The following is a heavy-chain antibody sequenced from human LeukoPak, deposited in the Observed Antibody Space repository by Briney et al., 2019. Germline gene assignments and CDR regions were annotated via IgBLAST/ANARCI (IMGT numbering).Heavy chain of an antibody. Sequence: GASVKVSCKASGYTFTGYYMHWVRQAPGQGLEWMGWINPNSGGTNYAQKFQGRVTMTRDTSISTAYMELSRLRSDDTAVYYCARVDYGAIPYYYYMDVWGKGTTVTVSS. J-gene: IGHJ6*03. V-gene: IGHV1-2*02. CDR3: ARVDYGAIPYYYYMDV. CDR1: GYTFTGYY. CDR2: INPNSGGT. D-gene: IGHD3-16*01.